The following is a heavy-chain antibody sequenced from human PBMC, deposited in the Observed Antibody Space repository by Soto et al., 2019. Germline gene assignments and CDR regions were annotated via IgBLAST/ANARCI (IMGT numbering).Heavy chain of an antibody. V-gene: IGHV3-30-3*01. CDR3: ARDIGGHNWFDP. Sequence: QVQLVESGGGVVQPGRSLRLSCAASGFTFSSYAMHWVRQAPGKGLEWVAVISYDGSNKYYADSVKGRFTISRDNSKNTLYLQMNSLRAEDTAVYYCARDIGGHNWFDPWGQGTLVTVSS. J-gene: IGHJ5*02. CDR1: GFTFSSYA. CDR2: ISYDGSNK. D-gene: IGHD3-10*01.